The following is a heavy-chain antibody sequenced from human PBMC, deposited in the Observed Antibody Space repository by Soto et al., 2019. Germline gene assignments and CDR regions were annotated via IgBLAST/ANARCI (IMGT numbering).Heavy chain of an antibody. J-gene: IGHJ4*02. CDR3: AKDLGEGSYYDFWRGFDY. D-gene: IGHD3-3*01. CDR2: ISYDGSNK. CDR1: GFTFSSYG. Sequence: QVQLVESGGGVVQPGRSLRLSCAASGFTFSSYGMHWVRQAPGKGLEWVAVISYDGSNKYYADSVKGRFTISRDNSKNTLYLQMNSLRAEDTAVYYCAKDLGEGSYYDFWRGFDYWGQGTLVTVSS. V-gene: IGHV3-30*18.